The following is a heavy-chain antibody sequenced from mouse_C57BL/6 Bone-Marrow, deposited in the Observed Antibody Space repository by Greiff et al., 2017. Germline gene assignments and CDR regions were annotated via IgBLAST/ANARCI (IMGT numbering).Heavy chain of an antibody. CDR1: GFTFTDYY. J-gene: IGHJ4*01. Sequence: DVKLVESGGGLVQPGGSLSLSCAASGFTFTDYYMSWVRQPPGKALEWLGFIRNKANGYTTEYSASVKGRFTISRDNSQSILYLQMNALRAEDSATYYCARSSSLTTMDYWGQGTSVTVSS. CDR2: IRNKANGYTT. V-gene: IGHV7-3*01. CDR3: ARSSSLTTMDY. D-gene: IGHD1-1*01.